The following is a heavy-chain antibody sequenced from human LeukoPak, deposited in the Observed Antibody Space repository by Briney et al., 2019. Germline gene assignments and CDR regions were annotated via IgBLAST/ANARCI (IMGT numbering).Heavy chain of an antibody. CDR2: INWNGGRT. CDR1: GFTFDDYG. D-gene: IGHD6-19*01. J-gene: IGHJ4*02. V-gene: IGHV3-20*04. Sequence: GGSLRLSCAASGFTFDDYGMSWVRQAPGKGLEWVAGINWNGGRTGYAESVKGRFTISRDNAKNSLYLQMNTLRAEDTALYYCARAVSNSGWYGSVDYWGQGTLVTVSS. CDR3: ARAVSNSGWYGSVDY.